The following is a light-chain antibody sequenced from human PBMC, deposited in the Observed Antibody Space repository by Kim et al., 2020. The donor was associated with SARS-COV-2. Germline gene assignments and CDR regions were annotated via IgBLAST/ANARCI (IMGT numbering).Light chain of an antibody. Sequence: VSPGERATLSCRASQSVSIYLAWYQQKPGQAPRLLIYGASTRATGLPARFSGSGSGTEFTLTISSLQSEDFAVYYCQQYYSWPKTFGQGTKVDIK. CDR3: QQYYSWPKT. V-gene: IGKV3-15*01. CDR2: GAS. J-gene: IGKJ1*01. CDR1: QSVSIY.